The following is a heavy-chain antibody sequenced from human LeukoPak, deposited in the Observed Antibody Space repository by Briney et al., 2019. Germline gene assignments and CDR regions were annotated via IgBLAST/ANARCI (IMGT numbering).Heavy chain of an antibody. V-gene: IGHV4-39*07. CDR2: IYYSGST. D-gene: IGHD3-9*01. J-gene: IGHJ4*02. Sequence: SETLSLTCTVSGGSISSSSYYWGWIRQPPGKGLEWIGSIYYSGSTYYNPSLKSRVTISVDTSKNQFSLKLSSVTAADTAVYYCARTYYDILTGYNEQHDYWGQGTLVTVSS. CDR3: ARTYYDILTGYNEQHDY. CDR1: GGSISSSSYY.